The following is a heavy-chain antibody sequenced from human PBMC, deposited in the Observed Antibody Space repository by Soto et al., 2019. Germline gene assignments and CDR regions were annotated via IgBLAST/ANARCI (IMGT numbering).Heavy chain of an antibody. V-gene: IGHV5-51*01. Sequence: GESLKISCKGSGYSFTSYWIGWVRQMPGKGLEWMGIIYPGDSDTRYSPSFQGQVTISADKSISTAYLQWSSLKASDTALYYFARQIGSGYDSDYYYYMDVWGKGTTVTVSS. CDR1: GYSFTSYW. J-gene: IGHJ6*03. D-gene: IGHD5-12*01. CDR2: IYPGDSDT. CDR3: ARQIGSGYDSDYYYYMDV.